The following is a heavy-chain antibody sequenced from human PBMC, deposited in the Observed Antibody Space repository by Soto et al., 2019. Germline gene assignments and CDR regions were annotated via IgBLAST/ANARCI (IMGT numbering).Heavy chain of an antibody. CDR2: IYWDDDK. J-gene: IGHJ4*02. D-gene: IGHD2-15*01. CDR3: AHRQDRYCSGGSCPLFDF. V-gene: IGHV2-5*02. Sequence: SGPTLVNPTQTLTLTCTFSGFSLSTSGVGVGWIRQPPGKALEWLALIYWDDDKRYRSSLKSRLTITKDTSKNQVVLTMTNMDPVDTATYYCAHRQDRYCSGGSCPLFDFWGQGTLVTVSS. CDR1: GFSLSTSGVG.